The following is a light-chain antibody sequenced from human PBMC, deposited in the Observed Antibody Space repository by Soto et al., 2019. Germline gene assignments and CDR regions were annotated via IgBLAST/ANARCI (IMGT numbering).Light chain of an antibody. J-gene: IGLJ1*01. CDR1: SSAVGGYNY. CDR3: SSYTSRXTRV. V-gene: IGLV2-14*01. CDR2: EVS. Sequence: QSLLTHPASMSGSPGQSITISCTGTSSAVGGYNYFSWYQQHPGKAPKLMIYEVSNRPSGVSNRFSGSKSGNTASLTISGLQAEDEADYYCSSYTSRXTRVVGRGTKVXV.